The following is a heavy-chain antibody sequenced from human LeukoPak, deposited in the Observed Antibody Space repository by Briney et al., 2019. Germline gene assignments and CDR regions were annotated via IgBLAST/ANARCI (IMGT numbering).Heavy chain of an antibody. CDR1: GFTFSSYW. J-gene: IGHJ4*02. CDR3: ASPEYYYDSSGYLGY. D-gene: IGHD3-22*01. V-gene: IGHV3-74*01. CDR2: INSDGSST. Sequence: GGSLRLSCAASGFTFSSYWMHWVRQAPGKGLVWVSGINSDGSSTSYADSVKGRFTISRDNAKNTLYLQMNSLRAEDTAVYYCASPEYYYDSSGYLGYWGQGTLVTVSS.